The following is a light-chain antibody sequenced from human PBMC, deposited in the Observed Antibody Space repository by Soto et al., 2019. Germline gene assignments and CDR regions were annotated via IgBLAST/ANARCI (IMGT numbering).Light chain of an antibody. Sequence: QSVLTQPRSVSGSPGQSVTISCTGSSGDVGAYNYVSWYQQHPGKAPKLMIFDVNKRPSGVSNRFSGSKSGNAASLTISGLRAEDEADYHCCSYAGRFWVFGGGTKVTVL. J-gene: IGLJ3*02. V-gene: IGLV2-11*01. CDR2: DVN. CDR3: CSYAGRFWV. CDR1: SGDVGAYNY.